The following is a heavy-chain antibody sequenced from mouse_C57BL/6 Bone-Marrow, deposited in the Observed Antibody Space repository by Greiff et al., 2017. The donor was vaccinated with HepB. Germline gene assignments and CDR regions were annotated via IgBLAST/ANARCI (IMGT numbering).Heavy chain of an antibody. J-gene: IGHJ3*01. CDR3: ASPYDYDEGWFAY. V-gene: IGHV1-7*01. Sequence: VQRVESGAELAKPGASVKLSCKASGYTFTSYWMHWVKQRPGQGLEWIGDINPSSGYTKYNQKFKDKATLTADKASSTAYMQLSSLTYEDSAVYYCASPYDYDEGWFAYWGQGTGVTVSA. CDR1: GYTFTSYW. D-gene: IGHD2-4*01. CDR2: INPSSGYT.